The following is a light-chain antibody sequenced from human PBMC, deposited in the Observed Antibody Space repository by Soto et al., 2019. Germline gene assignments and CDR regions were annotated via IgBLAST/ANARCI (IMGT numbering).Light chain of an antibody. CDR2: EAL. J-gene: IGKJ4*02. CDR1: RSISTY. CDR3: QQRNNWPLT. Sequence: DIVLTQSPATVSLYPGERATLSCRASRSISTYLAWYQQKPGQAPRLLIYEALNRATGIPARFSGSGSGTDFTLTISSLEPEDFAVYYCQQRNNWPLTFGGGTNVDIK. V-gene: IGKV3-11*01.